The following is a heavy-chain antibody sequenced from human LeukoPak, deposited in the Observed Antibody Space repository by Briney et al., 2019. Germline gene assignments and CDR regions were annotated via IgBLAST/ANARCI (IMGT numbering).Heavy chain of an antibody. CDR1: GFTFKTYN. CDR2: ISSSSSYI. J-gene: IGHJ3*02. CDR3: ARGQWSEDGFDI. Sequence: GGSLRLSCAASGFTFKTYNMNWVRQAPGKVLEWVSSISSSSSYIYYADSVKGRFTISRDNAKKSLYLQMNSLRAEDTAVYYCARGQWSEDGFDIWGQGTMVTVSS. V-gene: IGHV3-21*01. D-gene: IGHD6-19*01.